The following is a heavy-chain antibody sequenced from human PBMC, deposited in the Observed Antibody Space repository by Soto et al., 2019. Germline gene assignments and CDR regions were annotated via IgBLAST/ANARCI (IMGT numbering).Heavy chain of an antibody. D-gene: IGHD3-3*01. CDR2: IYYRGST. J-gene: IGHJ6*03. Sequence: QVQLQESGPGLVKPSETLSLTCTVSGGSISSYYWSWIRQPPGKGLEGIGYIYYRGSTNYNPSLKSRVTISVDTSKNQFSLKLSSVTAADTAVYYCARGLDFCSGHSVNYYYYYMDVWGKGTTVTVSS. V-gene: IGHV4-59*01. CDR1: GGSISSYY. CDR3: ARGLDFCSGHSVNYYYYYMDV.